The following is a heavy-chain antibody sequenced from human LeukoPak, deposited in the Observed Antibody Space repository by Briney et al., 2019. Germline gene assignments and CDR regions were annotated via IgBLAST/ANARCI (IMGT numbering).Heavy chain of an antibody. Sequence: ASVKVSCTASGYTFTSSGISWVRQAPGQGLEWMGWISAYNGNTNYAQKLQGRVTMTTDTSTSTAYMELRSLRSDDTAVYYCAREMHSSSWGGSASSGTGYWGQGTLVTVSS. CDR2: ISAYNGNT. D-gene: IGHD6-6*01. CDR3: AREMHSSSWGGSASSGTGY. CDR1: GYTFTSSG. J-gene: IGHJ4*02. V-gene: IGHV1-18*01.